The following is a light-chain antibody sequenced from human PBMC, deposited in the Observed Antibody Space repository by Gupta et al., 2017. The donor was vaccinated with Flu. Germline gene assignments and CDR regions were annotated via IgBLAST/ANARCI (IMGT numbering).Light chain of an antibody. CDR2: NTN. Sequence: VTLTCASSTGAVTSGYFPNWFQQKPGQALRSLIYNTNNKHSWIPARFSGSLLGGKAALTLAGVQPEDEADYYCLLYCGGGQRGLFGGGTRLTVL. CDR3: LLYCGGGQRGL. CDR1: TGAVTSGYF. V-gene: IGLV7-43*01. J-gene: IGLJ2*01.